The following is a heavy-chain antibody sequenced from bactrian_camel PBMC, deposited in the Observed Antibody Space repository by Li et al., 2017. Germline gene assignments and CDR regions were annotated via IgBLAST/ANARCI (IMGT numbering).Heavy chain of an antibody. Sequence: HVQLVESGGGSAQAGGSLRPACVVSGATVSRYCMGWFRQAPGKEREEVARIDTDGSTSNADSVKGRFTISKDKFMNTLYLQMNSLKPEDSSMYYCAAGLYGCFAGSFEQGGYWGQGTQVTVS. V-gene: IGHV3S55*01. CDR3: AAGLYGCFAGSFEQGGY. J-gene: IGHJ6*01. D-gene: IGHD3*01. CDR2: IDTDGST. CDR1: GATVSRYC.